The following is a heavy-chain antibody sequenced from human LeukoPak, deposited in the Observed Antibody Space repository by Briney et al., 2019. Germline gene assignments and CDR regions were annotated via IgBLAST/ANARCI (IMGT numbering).Heavy chain of an antibody. CDR3: ARGPGELLYLVGYYFDY. CDR2: ISAYNGNT. D-gene: IGHD3-10*01. CDR1: GYTFTSYG. Sequence: ASVKVSCKASGYTFTSYGISWVRQAPGQGLEWMGWISAYNGNTNYAQKLQGRVTMTTDTSTSTAYMELRSLRSDDTAVYYCARGPGELLYLVGYYFDYWGQGTLVTVSS. V-gene: IGHV1-18*01. J-gene: IGHJ4*02.